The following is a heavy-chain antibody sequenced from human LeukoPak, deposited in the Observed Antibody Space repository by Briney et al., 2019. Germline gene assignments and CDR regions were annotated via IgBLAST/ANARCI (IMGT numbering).Heavy chain of an antibody. CDR3: ARDKTVSALRRDYMDV. CDR1: GFTFSNYL. CDR2: INLDGSTT. J-gene: IGHJ6*03. V-gene: IGHV3-74*01. D-gene: IGHD4-17*01. Sequence: PGGSLRLSCVASGFTFSNYLMHWVRQGPGKGLVWVSRINLDGSTTTYADSVKGRFTISRDNAKNTMYLQMNSLRAEDTALYYCARDKTVSALRRDYMDVWGKGTTVTVSS.